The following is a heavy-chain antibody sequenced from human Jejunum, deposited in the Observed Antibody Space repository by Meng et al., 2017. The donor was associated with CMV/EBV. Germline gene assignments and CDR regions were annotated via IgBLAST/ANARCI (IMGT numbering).Heavy chain of an antibody. Sequence: QGQLWQSESELKKPGASVMVSCKASGYTFTISAMNWVRQAPGQGLERMGWINTSAGNPTYAQGFTGRFVFSLDTSVSTAYLQISSLKAEDTAVYYCARDKIAVAGITGDYWGQGTLVTVSS. V-gene: IGHV7-4-1*02. J-gene: IGHJ4*02. D-gene: IGHD6-19*01. CDR2: INTSAGNP. CDR1: GYTFTISA. CDR3: ARDKIAVAGITGDY.